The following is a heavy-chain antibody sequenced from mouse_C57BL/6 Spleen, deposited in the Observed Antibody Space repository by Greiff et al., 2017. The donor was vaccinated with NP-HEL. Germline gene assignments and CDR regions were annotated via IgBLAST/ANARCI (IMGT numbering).Heavy chain of an antibody. CDR3: ARDDPPFAY. CDR1: GYSITSGYY. CDR2: ISYDGSN. V-gene: IGHV3-6*01. Sequence: EVKVEESGPGLVKPSQSLSLTCSVTGYSITSGYYWNWIRQFPGNKLEWMGYISYDGSNNYNPSLKNRISITRDTSKNQFFLKLNSVTTEDTATYYCARDDPPFAYWGQGTLVTVSA. J-gene: IGHJ3*01.